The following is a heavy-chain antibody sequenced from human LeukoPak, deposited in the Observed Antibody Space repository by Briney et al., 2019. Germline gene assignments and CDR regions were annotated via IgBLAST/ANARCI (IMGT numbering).Heavy chain of an antibody. V-gene: IGHV3-7*04. CDR3: ARGYYYYYMDA. Sequence: GGSLRLSCTASGFIFSSYWMTWVRQVPGKGLEWVANMNEDGSEKYYVGSVKGRFTISRDNAKNTLYLQMNSLRAEDTAMYYCARGYYYYYMDAWGRGSTVTVSS. CDR2: MNEDGSEK. CDR1: GFIFSSYW. J-gene: IGHJ6*03.